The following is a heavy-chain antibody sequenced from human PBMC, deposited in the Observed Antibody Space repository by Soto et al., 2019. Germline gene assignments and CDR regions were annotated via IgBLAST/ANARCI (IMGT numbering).Heavy chain of an antibody. CDR1: GFTFSSYA. CDR3: RTYYYDFFDY. D-gene: IGHD3-22*01. CDR2: ISGSGGST. Sequence: EVQLLESGGGLVQPGGSLRLSCAASGFTFSSYAMSWVRQAPGKGLEWVSAISGSGGSTYYADSVKGRFTIPRDNSKNTLYLQMNSLRAEDTAVYYCRTYYYDFFDYWGQGTLVTVSS. J-gene: IGHJ4*02. V-gene: IGHV3-23*01.